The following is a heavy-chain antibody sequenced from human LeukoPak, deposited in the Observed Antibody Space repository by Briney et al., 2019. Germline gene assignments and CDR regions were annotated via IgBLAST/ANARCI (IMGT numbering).Heavy chain of an antibody. J-gene: IGHJ4*02. CDR2: INHSGST. Sequence: SETLSLTCTVSGGSISSYYWSWIRQPPGKGLEWIGEINHSGSTNYNPSLKSRVTISVDTSKDQFSLKLSSVTAADTAVYYCARGSALLWYTNFDYWGQGTLVTVSS. V-gene: IGHV4-34*01. D-gene: IGHD3-10*01. CDR3: ARGSALLWYTNFDY. CDR1: GGSISSYY.